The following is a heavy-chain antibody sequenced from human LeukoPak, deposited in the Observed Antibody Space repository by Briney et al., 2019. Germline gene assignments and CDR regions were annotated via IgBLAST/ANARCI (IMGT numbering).Heavy chain of an antibody. CDR2: IRQDGSDQ. D-gene: IGHD4-17*01. Sequence: GGSLRLSCAASGFTFSNYWMTWVRQAPGKGLEWVANIRQDGSDQYYVDSVKGRFTISRDNAKNSLYLQMNSLRAEDTAVYYCAKDLGDYYQGYCYGMDVWGQGTTVTVSS. V-gene: IGHV3-7*01. CDR1: GFTFSNYW. CDR3: AKDLGDYYQGYCYGMDV. J-gene: IGHJ6*02.